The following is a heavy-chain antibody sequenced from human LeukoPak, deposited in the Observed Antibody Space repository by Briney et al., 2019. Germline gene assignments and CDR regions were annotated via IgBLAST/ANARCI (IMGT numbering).Heavy chain of an antibody. D-gene: IGHD3-3*01. J-gene: IGHJ4*02. V-gene: IGHV4-39*07. CDR3: ASSENYDFWGGPLPRYYFDY. CDR1: GGSISSSSYY. Sequence: SETLSLTCTVSGGSISSSSYYWGWIRQPPGKGLEWIGSIYHSGSTYYNPSLKSRVTISVDTSKNQFSLKLSSVTAADTAVYYCASSENYDFWGGPLPRYYFDYWGQGTLVTVSS. CDR2: IYHSGST.